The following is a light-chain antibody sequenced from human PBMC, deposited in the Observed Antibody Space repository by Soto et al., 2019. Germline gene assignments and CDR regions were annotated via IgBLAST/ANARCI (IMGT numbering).Light chain of an antibody. CDR2: GAS. Sequence: EIVLTQSPGTLSLSPGERATLSCRASQIVSSTYLAWFQQKAGQAPRLLIYGASTRATGIPDRFSGSGSGTDFTLTISGLEPEDFALYYCQQYYSFPPTFGQGTKVEIK. CDR3: QQYYSFPPT. CDR1: QIVSSTY. J-gene: IGKJ1*01. V-gene: IGKV3-20*01.